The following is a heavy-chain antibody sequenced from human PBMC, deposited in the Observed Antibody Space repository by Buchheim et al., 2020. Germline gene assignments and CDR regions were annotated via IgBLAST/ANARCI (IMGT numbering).Heavy chain of an antibody. V-gene: IGHV4-31*03. CDR3: ARMVDTAVATTFYFDC. D-gene: IGHD5-18*01. Sequence: QVQLQESGPGLVKPSQTLSLTCTVSGGSISSGGYYWSWIRQHPGKGLEWIGYTYHSGSTYYNPSLKSRVTITVDTSKNQFSLKLSSGTAADTAVYYCARMVDTAVATTFYFDCWGQGTL. CDR2: TYHSGST. CDR1: GGSISSGGYY. J-gene: IGHJ4*02.